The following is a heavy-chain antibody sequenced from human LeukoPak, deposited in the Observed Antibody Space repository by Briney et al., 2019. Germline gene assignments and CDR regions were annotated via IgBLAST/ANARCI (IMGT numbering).Heavy chain of an antibody. CDR3: ARDVQPDYYGMDV. CDR2: IWYDGSNK. V-gene: IGHV3-33*01. Sequence: GRSLRLSCAASGFTFSSYGMHWVRQAPGKGLEWVAVIWYDGSNKYYADSVKGRVTISRDNSKNTLYLQMNSLRAEDTAVYYCARDVQPDYYGMDVWGQGTKVTVSS. CDR1: GFTFSSYG. J-gene: IGHJ6*02.